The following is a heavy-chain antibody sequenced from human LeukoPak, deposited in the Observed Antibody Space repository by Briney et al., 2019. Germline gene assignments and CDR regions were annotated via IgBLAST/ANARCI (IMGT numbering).Heavy chain of an antibody. CDR2: FDYSGST. V-gene: IGHV4-59*01. Sequence: SETLSLTRTVSGASISNYYWNWIRQPPGKGLEWTAYFDYSGSTNYNPSLKSRVTTSVDTSKNQFSLKLTSVSAADTAVYYCARAKYSSVVTQGFDYWGQGILVTVSS. J-gene: IGHJ4*02. CDR1: GASISNYY. CDR3: ARAKYSSVVTQGFDY. D-gene: IGHD2-21*02.